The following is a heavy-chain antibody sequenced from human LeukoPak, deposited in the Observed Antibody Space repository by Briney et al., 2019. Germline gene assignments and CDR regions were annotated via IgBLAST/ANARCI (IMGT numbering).Heavy chain of an antibody. CDR2: ISGSGGST. Sequence: TGGSLRLSCTASGFTFSSYAMSWVRRAPGKGLEWVSAISGSGGSTYYADSVKGRFTISRDNSKNTLYLQMNSLRAEDTAVYYCAKDSKAYYYDSSGTPDIWGQGTMVTVSS. V-gene: IGHV3-23*01. CDR1: GFTFSSYA. J-gene: IGHJ3*02. CDR3: AKDSKAYYYDSSGTPDI. D-gene: IGHD3-22*01.